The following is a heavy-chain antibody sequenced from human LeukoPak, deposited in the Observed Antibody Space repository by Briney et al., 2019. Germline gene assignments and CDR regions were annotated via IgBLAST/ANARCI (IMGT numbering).Heavy chain of an antibody. CDR3: AKDTWDEPNFFDY. CDR2: IRHDGTDQ. J-gene: IGHJ4*02. D-gene: IGHD1-26*01. V-gene: IGHV3-30*02. CDR1: GFTFS. Sequence: GGSLRLSCVGSGFTFSVHWVRQVPGKGLEWLTFIRHDGTDQHYADSVRGRFTTSRDNSKNTLYLQMNSLRAEDTAVYYCAKDTWDEPNFFDYWGQGTLVTVSS.